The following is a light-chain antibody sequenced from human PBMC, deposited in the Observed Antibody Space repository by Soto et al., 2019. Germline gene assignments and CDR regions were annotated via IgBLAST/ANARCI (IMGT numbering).Light chain of an antibody. CDR2: GVN. CDR1: SSDFGDDKY. J-gene: IGLJ3*02. V-gene: IGLV2-14*01. Sequence: QSALTQPASVSGSPGQSITVSCTGSSSDFGDDKYVSWYQQQPGKGPNLLIYGVNSRPSGISNRFSGSKSGNTASLTISRLQVEDEAEYFCGSFTTSRIWVFGGGTKVTVL. CDR3: GSFTTSRIWV.